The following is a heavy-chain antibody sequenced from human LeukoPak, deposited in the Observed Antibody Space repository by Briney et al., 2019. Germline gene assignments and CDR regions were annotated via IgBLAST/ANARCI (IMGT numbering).Heavy chain of an antibody. Sequence: SGGSLRLSCAGSGFSFSNYWMSWVRQAPGKGLEWVASIKEDGTETYSVDSVKGRFTISRDNTKKALYLQMNSLRAADTAVYYCARGGKIHTYNWLDPWGQGTLVTVSS. J-gene: IGHJ5*02. CDR3: ARGGKIHTYNWLDP. D-gene: IGHD5-18*01. V-gene: IGHV3-7*05. CDR2: IKEDGTET. CDR1: GFSFSNYW.